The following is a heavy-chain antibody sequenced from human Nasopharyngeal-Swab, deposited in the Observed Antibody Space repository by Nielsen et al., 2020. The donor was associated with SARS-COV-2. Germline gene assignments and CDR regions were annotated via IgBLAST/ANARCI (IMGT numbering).Heavy chain of an antibody. D-gene: IGHD3-3*01. Sequence: ASVKVSCKDSGYTFTSYDINWVRQATGQGLEWMGWINPNSGNTGYAQKFQGRVTMTRNTSISTAYMELSSLRSEDTAVYYCARLSNYDFWSGYYAYMDVWGKGTTVTVSS. CDR1: GYTFTSYD. CDR3: ARLSNYDFWSGYYAYMDV. J-gene: IGHJ6*03. CDR2: INPNSGNT. V-gene: IGHV1-8*01.